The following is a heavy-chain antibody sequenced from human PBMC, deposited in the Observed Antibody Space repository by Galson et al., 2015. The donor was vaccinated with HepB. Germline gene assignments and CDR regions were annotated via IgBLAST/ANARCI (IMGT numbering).Heavy chain of an antibody. Sequence: SCKASGGTFSSYAISWVRQAPGQGLEWMGGIIPIFGTANYAQKFQGRVTITADESTSTAYMELSSLKSEDTAVYYCAREGPGLLPFDYWGQGTLVTVSS. CDR2: IIPIFGTA. J-gene: IGHJ4*02. D-gene: IGHD3-22*01. V-gene: IGHV1-69*01. CDR3: AREGPGLLPFDY. CDR1: GGTFSSYA.